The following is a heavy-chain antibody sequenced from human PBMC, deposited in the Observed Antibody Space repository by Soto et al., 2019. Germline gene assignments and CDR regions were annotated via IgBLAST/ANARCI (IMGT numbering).Heavy chain of an antibody. J-gene: IGHJ4*02. D-gene: IGHD3-10*01. CDR3: ARSMVRGVIDY. CDR2: INHSGST. CDR1: GGSFSGYY. V-gene: IGHV4-34*01. Sequence: PSETLSLTCAVYGGSFSGYYWTWIRQPPGTGLEWIGEINHSGSTNYNPSLKSRVTILVDTSKNQFSLKLSSVTAADTAVYYCARSMVRGVIDYWGQGTLVTVSS.